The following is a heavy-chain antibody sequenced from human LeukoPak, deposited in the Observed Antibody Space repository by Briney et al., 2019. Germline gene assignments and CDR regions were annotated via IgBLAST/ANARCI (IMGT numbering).Heavy chain of an antibody. J-gene: IGHJ4*02. CDR3: AKDDPVAGSFDY. CDR1: GFTFNTYT. D-gene: IGHD6-19*01. V-gene: IGHV3-21*04. CDR2: ITASSTAI. Sequence: GSLRLSCAASGFTFNTYTMSWVRQAPGKGLEGVSSITASSTAIYSADSVKGRFTISRDNSKNTLYLQMNSLRAEDTAVYYCAKDDPVAGSFDYWGQGTLVTVSS.